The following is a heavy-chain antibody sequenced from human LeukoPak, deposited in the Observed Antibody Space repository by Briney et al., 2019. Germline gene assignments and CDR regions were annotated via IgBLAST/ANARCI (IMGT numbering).Heavy chain of an antibody. V-gene: IGHV3-13*01. CDR3: ARGSNSGSSFWYFDY. Sequence: GGSLGLSCAASGFTFSSYDMHWVRQATGKGLEWVSAIGTAGDTYYPGSVKGRFTISRENAKNSLYLQMNSLRAGDTAVYYCARGSNSGSSFWYFDYWGQGTLVTVSS. CDR2: IGTAGDT. CDR1: GFTFSSYD. J-gene: IGHJ4*02. D-gene: IGHD1-26*01.